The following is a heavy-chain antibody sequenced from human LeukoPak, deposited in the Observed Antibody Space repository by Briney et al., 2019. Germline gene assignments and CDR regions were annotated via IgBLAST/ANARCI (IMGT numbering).Heavy chain of an antibody. V-gene: IGHV3-15*01. J-gene: IGHJ1*01. CDR1: GFTFSNAW. Sequence: PGGSLRLSXAASGFTFSNAWMSWVRQAPGKGLEWVGRIKSKTDGGTTDYAAPVKGRFTISRDDSRNTLYLQMNSLKTEDTAVYYCTTDGLSYDFWSGYGKYFQHWGQGTLVTVSS. CDR3: TTDGLSYDFWSGYGKYFQH. CDR2: IKSKTDGGTT. D-gene: IGHD3-3*01.